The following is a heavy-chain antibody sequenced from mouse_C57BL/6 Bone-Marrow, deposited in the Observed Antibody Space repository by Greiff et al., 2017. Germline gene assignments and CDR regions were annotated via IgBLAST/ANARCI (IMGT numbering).Heavy chain of an antibody. V-gene: IGHV5-4*01. Sequence: EVQVVESGGGLVKPGGSLKLSCAASGFTFSSYAMSWVRQTPEKRLEWVATISDGGSYTYYPDNVKGRFTISRDNAKNNLYLQMSHLKSEDTAMYYCAREGDYDFAWFAYWGQGTLVTVSA. CDR2: ISDGGSYT. CDR3: AREGDYDFAWFAY. J-gene: IGHJ3*01. D-gene: IGHD2-4*01. CDR1: GFTFSSYA.